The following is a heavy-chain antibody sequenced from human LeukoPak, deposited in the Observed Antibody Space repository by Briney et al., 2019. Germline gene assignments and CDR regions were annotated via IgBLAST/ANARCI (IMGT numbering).Heavy chain of an antibody. D-gene: IGHD2-2*01. V-gene: IGHV4-61*02. Sequence: PSQTLSPTCTVSGGSISSGSYYWSWIRQPAGKGLEWIGRIYTSGSTNYNPSLKSRVTISVDTSKNQFSPKLSSVTAADTAVYYCARGTGSTREFDYWGQGTLVTVSS. CDR3: ARGTGSTREFDY. CDR1: GGSISSGSYY. J-gene: IGHJ4*02. CDR2: IYTSGST.